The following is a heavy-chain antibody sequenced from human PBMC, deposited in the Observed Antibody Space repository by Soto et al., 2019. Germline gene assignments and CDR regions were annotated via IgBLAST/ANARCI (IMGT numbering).Heavy chain of an antibody. D-gene: IGHD6-13*01. J-gene: IGHJ6*02. CDR2: IYPGDSDT. CDR3: ARRGIAATAPYYYYGMEV. CDR1: GYSFTRNW. V-gene: IGHV5-51*01. Sequence: PGESLKISCKASGYSFTRNWIGWVRHMPGKGLEWMGIIYPGDSDTRYSPSFQGQVTISADKSISTAYLQWSSLKASDTAMYYCARRGIAATAPYYYYGMEVWGQGTTVTV.